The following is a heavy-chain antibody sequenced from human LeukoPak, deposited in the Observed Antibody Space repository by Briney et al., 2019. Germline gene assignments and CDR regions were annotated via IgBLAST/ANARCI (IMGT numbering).Heavy chain of an antibody. D-gene: IGHD6-19*01. J-gene: IGHJ4*02. CDR1: GFTFSSYS. CDR3: VRGSDWYYFDF. V-gene: IGHV3-74*01. CDR2: TNTDGSTI. Sequence: GGSLRLSCAASGFTFSSYSMNWVRQVPGQGLVWVSRTNTDGSTIVYANSVKGRFTMSRDNAKNTLYLQMTSLRAEDTAIYYCVRGSDWYYFDFWGQGILVTVSS.